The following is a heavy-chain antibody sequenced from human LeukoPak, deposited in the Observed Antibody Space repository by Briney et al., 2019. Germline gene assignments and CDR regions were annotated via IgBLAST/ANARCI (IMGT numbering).Heavy chain of an antibody. V-gene: IGHV4-39*07. J-gene: IGHJ5*02. Sequence: SETLSLTCTVSGGSISSSSYYWGWIRQPPGKGLEWIGSIYYSGSTYYNPSLKSRVTISVDTSKNQFSLKLSSVTAADTAVYYCARVSYSYGPEWFDPWGQGTLVTVSS. CDR3: ARVSYSYGPEWFDP. D-gene: IGHD5-18*01. CDR2: IYYSGST. CDR1: GGSISSSSYY.